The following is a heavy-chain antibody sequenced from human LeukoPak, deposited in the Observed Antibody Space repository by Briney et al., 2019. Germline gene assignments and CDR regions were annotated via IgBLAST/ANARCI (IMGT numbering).Heavy chain of an antibody. D-gene: IGHD1-26*01. CDR1: GFTFSSHS. Sequence: PGGSLRLSCAASGFTFSSHSMNWVRQPPGKGLEWIGEINHSGSTNYNPSLKSRVTISVDTSKNQFSLKLSSVTAADTAVYYCARGRSSSGSYHFDYWGQGTLVTVSS. CDR3: ARGRSSSGSYHFDY. J-gene: IGHJ4*02. V-gene: IGHV4-34*01. CDR2: INHSGST.